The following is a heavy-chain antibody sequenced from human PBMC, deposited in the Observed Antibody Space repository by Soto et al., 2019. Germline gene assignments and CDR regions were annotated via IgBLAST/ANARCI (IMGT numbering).Heavy chain of an antibody. D-gene: IGHD1-20*01. Sequence: SVKVSCKASGGTFSSYAISWVRQAPGQGLEWMGGIVAICGTTNYAQKFQERVTITRDMSKSTAYMELSSLRSEDTAVYYCAAEVPAVNWNDDYWGQGTLVTVSS. CDR3: AAEVPAVNWNDDY. V-gene: IGHV1-69*05. CDR2: IVAICGTT. CDR1: GGTFSSYA. J-gene: IGHJ4*02.